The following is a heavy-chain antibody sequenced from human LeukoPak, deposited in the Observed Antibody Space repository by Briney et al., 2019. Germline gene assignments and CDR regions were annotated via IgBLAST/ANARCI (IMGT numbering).Heavy chain of an antibody. CDR3: ARVDDAFDI. Sequence: PSETLSLTCIVSGDSFSTTNFFWGWIRQPPGQGLEWIGTFYYTGTTYYNPSLKSRVSISEDTSKNQFSLKLSSVTAADTAVYYCARVDDAFDIWGQGTMVTVSS. V-gene: IGHV4-39*07. CDR1: GDSFSTTNFF. J-gene: IGHJ3*02. CDR2: FYYTGTT.